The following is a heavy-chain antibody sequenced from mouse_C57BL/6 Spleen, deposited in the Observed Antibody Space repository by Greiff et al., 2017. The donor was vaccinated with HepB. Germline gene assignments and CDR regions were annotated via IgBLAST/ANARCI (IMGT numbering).Heavy chain of an antibody. V-gene: IGHV1-69*01. CDR3: ARVDYGSSYPWFAY. Sequence: VQLKQPGAELVMPGASVKLSCKASGYTFTSYWMHWVKQRPGQGLEWIGEIDPSDSYTNYNQKFKGKSTLTVDKSSSTAYMQLSSLTSEDSAVYYCARVDYGSSYPWFAYWGQGTLVTVSA. D-gene: IGHD1-1*01. CDR1: GYTFTSYW. CDR2: IDPSDSYT. J-gene: IGHJ3*01.